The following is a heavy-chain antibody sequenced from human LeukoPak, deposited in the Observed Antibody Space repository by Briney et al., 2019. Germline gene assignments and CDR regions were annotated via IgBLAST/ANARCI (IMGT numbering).Heavy chain of an antibody. Sequence: SETLSLTCTVSGGSISSSSYYWGWIRQPPGKGLEWIGYIYYSGSTNYNPSLKSRVTISVDTSKNQFSLKLSSATAADTAVYYCAREGDGYNYNWFDPWGQGTLVTVSS. J-gene: IGHJ5*02. V-gene: IGHV4-61*01. CDR3: AREGDGYNYNWFDP. D-gene: IGHD5-24*01. CDR1: GGSISSSSYY. CDR2: IYYSGST.